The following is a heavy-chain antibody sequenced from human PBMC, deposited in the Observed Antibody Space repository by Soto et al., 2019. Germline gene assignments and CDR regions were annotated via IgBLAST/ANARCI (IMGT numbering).Heavy chain of an antibody. V-gene: IGHV3-23*01. Sequence: EVQLLESGGGLVQPGESLRLSCTASGFTFNNYDMAWVRQAPGKGLEWVSIVTGSGSSTHYADSVKGRFTISRDNSKNTLYLQMSSLRAEDMAVYYCARVEPGSGCGYWGRGTLVTVSS. J-gene: IGHJ4*02. CDR2: VTGSGSST. CDR1: GFTFNNYD. CDR3: ARVEPGSGCGY. D-gene: IGHD2-21*01.